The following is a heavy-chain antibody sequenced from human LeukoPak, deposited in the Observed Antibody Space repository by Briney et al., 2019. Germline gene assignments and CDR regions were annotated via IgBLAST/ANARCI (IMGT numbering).Heavy chain of an antibody. CDR3: AKAKSPTTSLFYYYYGMDV. CDR1: GFTFSSYA. J-gene: IGHJ6*02. V-gene: IGHV3-23*01. D-gene: IGHD5-12*01. Sequence: GGSLRLSCAASGFTFSSYATSWVRQAPGKGLEWVSAISGSGGSTYYADSVKGRFTISRDNSKNTLYLQMNSLRAEDTAVYYCAKAKSPTTSLFYYYYGMDVWGQGTTVTVSS. CDR2: ISGSGGST.